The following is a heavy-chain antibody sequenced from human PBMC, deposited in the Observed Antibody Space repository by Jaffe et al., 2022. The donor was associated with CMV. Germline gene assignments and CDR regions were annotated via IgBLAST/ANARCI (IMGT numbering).Heavy chain of an antibody. CDR3: ARSTMQLGRDFDY. CDR1: GFTFSSYS. Sequence: EVQLVESGGGLVKPGGSLRLSCAASGFTFSSYSMNWVRQAPGKGLEWVSSISSSSSYIYYADSVKGRFTISRDNAKNSLYLQMNSLRAEDTAVYYCARSTMQLGRDFDYWGQGTLVTVSS. CDR2: ISSSSSYI. J-gene: IGHJ4*02. V-gene: IGHV3-21*01. D-gene: IGHD6-13*01.